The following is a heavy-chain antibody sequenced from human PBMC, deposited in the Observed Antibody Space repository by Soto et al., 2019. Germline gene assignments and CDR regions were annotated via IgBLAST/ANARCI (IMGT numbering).Heavy chain of an antibody. V-gene: IGHV3-21*01. J-gene: IGHJ5*02. Sequence: PGGSLRLSCAVSGFTFSSYSMNWVSQAQGKWLEWVSSISSSSSYIYYADSVKGRFTISRDNAKNSLYLQMNSLRAEGTAVYYCARDSSSNYYDSSGYYTWGQGTLVTVSS. CDR1: GFTFSSYS. D-gene: IGHD3-22*01. CDR2: ISSSSSYI. CDR3: ARDSSSNYYDSSGYYT.